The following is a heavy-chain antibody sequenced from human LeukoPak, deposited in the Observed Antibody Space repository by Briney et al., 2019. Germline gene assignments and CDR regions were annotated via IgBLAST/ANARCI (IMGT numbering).Heavy chain of an antibody. CDR3: ARGVVPAAINQPPDY. V-gene: IGHV3-30-3*01. CDR1: GFTFSSYA. Sequence: HAGGSLRLSCAASGFTFSSYAMHWVRQAPGKGLEWVAVISYDGSNKYYADSVKGRFTISRDSSKNTLYLQMNSLRAEDTAVYYCARGVVPAAINQPPDYWGQGTLVTVSS. D-gene: IGHD2-2*01. J-gene: IGHJ4*02. CDR2: ISYDGSNK.